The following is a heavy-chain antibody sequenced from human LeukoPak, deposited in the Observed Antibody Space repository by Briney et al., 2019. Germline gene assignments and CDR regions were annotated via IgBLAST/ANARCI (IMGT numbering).Heavy chain of an antibody. Sequence: GGSLRLSCAPSGFTFSGYEMNCVRQAPGKGLECVSYISTFGGTIYYADTVKGRFTISRDNAKKSLYLQMNNLRAEDTAVYYCARDYSYGVHYYFDYWGQGALVTVSS. CDR1: GFTFSGYE. CDR3: ARDYSYGVHYYFDY. D-gene: IGHD5-18*01. CDR2: ISTFGGTI. V-gene: IGHV3-48*03. J-gene: IGHJ4*02.